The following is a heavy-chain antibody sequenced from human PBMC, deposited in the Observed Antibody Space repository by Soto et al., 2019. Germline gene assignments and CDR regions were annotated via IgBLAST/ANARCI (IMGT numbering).Heavy chain of an antibody. D-gene: IGHD1-26*01. CDR1: GGSISSYY. Sequence: QVQLQESGPGLVKPSETLSLTCTVSGGSISSYYWSWIRQPPGKGLEWIVYIYYSGSTNYNPSLKSRVTISVDTSKNQFSLKLSSVTAADTAVYYCARSIGGTYPIDYWGQGTLVTVSS. CDR2: IYYSGST. CDR3: ARSIGGTYPIDY. J-gene: IGHJ4*02. V-gene: IGHV4-59*08.